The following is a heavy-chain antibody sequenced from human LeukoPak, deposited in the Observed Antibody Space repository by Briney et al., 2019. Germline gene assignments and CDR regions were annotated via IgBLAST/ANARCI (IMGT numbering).Heavy chain of an antibody. Sequence: GGSLRLSCAASGFTFSSYGMHWVRQAPGKGLEWVAVIWYDGSNKYYADSVKGRFTISRDNAKNSLYLQMNSLRAEDTAVYYCVRDYGSGSHYPFDYWGQGTLVTVSS. CDR1: GFTFSSYG. V-gene: IGHV3-33*01. CDR3: VRDYGSGSHYPFDY. J-gene: IGHJ4*02. CDR2: IWYDGSNK. D-gene: IGHD3-10*01.